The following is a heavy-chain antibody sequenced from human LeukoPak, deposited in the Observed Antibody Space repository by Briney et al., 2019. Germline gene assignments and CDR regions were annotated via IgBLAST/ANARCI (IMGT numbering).Heavy chain of an antibody. CDR3: ARERRDTAMAPFFDY. J-gene: IGHJ4*02. CDR2: IYYGGST. CDR1: GGSISSYY. Sequence: SETLSLTCTVSGGSISSYYWSWIRQPPGKGLEWIGYIYYGGSTNYNPSLKSRVTISVDTSKNQFSLKLSSVTAADTAVYYCARERRDTAMAPFFDYWGQGTLVTVSS. D-gene: IGHD5-18*01. V-gene: IGHV4-59*01.